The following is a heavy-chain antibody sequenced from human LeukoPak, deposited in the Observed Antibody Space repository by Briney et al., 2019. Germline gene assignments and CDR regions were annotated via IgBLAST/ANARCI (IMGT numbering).Heavy chain of an antibody. CDR3: AITYYDFLGYYFDY. CDR1: GGSFSGYY. D-gene: IGHD3-3*01. Sequence: KPSETLSLTCAVYGGSFSGYYWSWIRQPAGKGLEWIGRIYTSGSTNYNPSLKSRVTMSVDTSKNQFSLKLSSVTAADTAVYYCAITYYDFLGYYFDYWGQGTLVTVSS. CDR2: IYTSGST. J-gene: IGHJ4*02. V-gene: IGHV4-59*10.